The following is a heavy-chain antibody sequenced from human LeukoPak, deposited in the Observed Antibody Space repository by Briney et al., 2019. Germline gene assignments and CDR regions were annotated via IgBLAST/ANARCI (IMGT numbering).Heavy chain of an antibody. Sequence: SETLSLTCAVYGGSFSGYYWSWIRQPPGKGLEWIGEINHSGSTNYNPSLKSRVTISVDTSKNQFSLKLSSVTAADTAVYYCARVGNDSSGSPFDYWGQGTLVTVSS. CDR2: INHSGST. J-gene: IGHJ4*02. V-gene: IGHV4-34*01. D-gene: IGHD3-22*01. CDR3: ARVGNDSSGSPFDY. CDR1: GGSFSGYY.